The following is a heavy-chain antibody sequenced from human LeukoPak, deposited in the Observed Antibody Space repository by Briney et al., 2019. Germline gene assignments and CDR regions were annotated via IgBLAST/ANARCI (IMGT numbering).Heavy chain of an antibody. CDR2: IYSDGST. V-gene: IGHV3-53*01. CDR1: GFIVSGDF. Sequence: QPGRSLRLSCAASGFIVSGDFMSWVRQAPGKGPEWVSVIYSDGSTYYADSVKGRFTISRDNSKNTLDLQMTGLRAEDTAVYYCAKERGRGRDSPWFDYWGQGTLVTVSS. D-gene: IGHD1-26*01. J-gene: IGHJ4*02. CDR3: AKERGRGRDSPWFDY.